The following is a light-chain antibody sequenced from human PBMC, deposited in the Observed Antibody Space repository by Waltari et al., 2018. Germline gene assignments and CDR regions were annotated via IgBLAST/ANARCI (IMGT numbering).Light chain of an antibody. Sequence: EIVLTQSPATLSLSPGERATLSCRASQSVSSYLAWYQQKPGQAPRLLIYDASNRATGIPARFSGSGSVTDFTLTITTLEPEDFAVYYCQQRSNWPSFTFGPGTKVDMK. CDR3: QQRSNWPSFT. CDR2: DAS. V-gene: IGKV3-11*01. CDR1: QSVSSY. J-gene: IGKJ3*01.